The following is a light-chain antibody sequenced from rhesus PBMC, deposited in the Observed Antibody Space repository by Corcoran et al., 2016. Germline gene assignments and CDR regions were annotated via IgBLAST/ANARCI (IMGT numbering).Light chain of an antibody. CDR1: HSLLDSDDGNTY. V-gene: IGKV2-104*01. J-gene: IGKJ1*01. Sequence: DIVMTQTPRSLPVTLGQPASISCRSSHSLLDSDDGNTYLEWYLQKPGQSPQLLIFEVSNRASGVPDRFSGRGSDTDFTLKISRLEAEYVGVYTRLQALEFPRTFGQGTKVEIK. CDR2: EVS. CDR3: LQALEFPRT.